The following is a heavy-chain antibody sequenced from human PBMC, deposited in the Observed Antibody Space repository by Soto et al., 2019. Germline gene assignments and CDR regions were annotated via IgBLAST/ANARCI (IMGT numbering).Heavy chain of an antibody. D-gene: IGHD6-19*01. CDR2: ISPNSEKT. CDR3: TRAPRGIIVAPDY. Sequence: SVKGYCKASGYTFSNFRISWLRLAPGEGLEWMGWISPNSEKTKIAQRFQGRVTMTTDISTSTSYLELRGLTSEDTAVYYCTRAPRGIIVAPDYWGQGTLVTVS. CDR1: GYTFSNFR. V-gene: IGHV1-18*01. J-gene: IGHJ4*02.